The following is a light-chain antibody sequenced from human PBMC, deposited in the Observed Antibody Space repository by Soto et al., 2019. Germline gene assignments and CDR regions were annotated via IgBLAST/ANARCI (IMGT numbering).Light chain of an antibody. J-gene: IGKJ4*01. Sequence: IVLTPSPVTLSLSPGERATLSCRASQSLSSSYLAWYQQKPGQAPRLLIYGASSRATGIPDRFSGSGSGTDFTLTISRLEPEDFAVYYCQQFATSPLTFGGGTKVDIK. CDR2: GAS. CDR1: QSLSSSY. V-gene: IGKV3-20*01. CDR3: QQFATSPLT.